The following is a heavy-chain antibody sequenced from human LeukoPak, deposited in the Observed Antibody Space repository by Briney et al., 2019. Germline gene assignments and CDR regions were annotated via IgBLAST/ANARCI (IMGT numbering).Heavy chain of an antibody. J-gene: IGHJ3*02. V-gene: IGHV5-51*01. CDR1: GYSFITYW. D-gene: IGHD3-3*01. Sequence: GESLKISCKGSGYSFITYWIGWVRQMPGKGLEWMGIIYSGDSDTRYSPSFQGQVTISVDKSISTAYLQWSSLEASDTAMYYCARIDDFWSATDGFAIWGQGTMVTVSS. CDR3: ARIDDFWSATDGFAI. CDR2: IYSGDSDT.